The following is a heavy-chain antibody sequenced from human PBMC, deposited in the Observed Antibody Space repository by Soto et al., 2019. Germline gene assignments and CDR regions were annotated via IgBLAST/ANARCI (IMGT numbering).Heavy chain of an antibody. D-gene: IGHD5-12*01. CDR1: GGSISSSSYY. CDR3: ASLGYSGYYTYYYYYYMDV. V-gene: IGHV4-39*01. CDR2: IYYSGST. Sequence: SETLSLTCTVSGGSISSSSYYWGWIRQPPGKGLEWIGSIYYSGSTYYNPSLKSRVTISVDTSKNQFSLKLSPVTAADTAVYYCASLGYSGYYTYYYYYYMDVWGKGTTVTVSS. J-gene: IGHJ6*03.